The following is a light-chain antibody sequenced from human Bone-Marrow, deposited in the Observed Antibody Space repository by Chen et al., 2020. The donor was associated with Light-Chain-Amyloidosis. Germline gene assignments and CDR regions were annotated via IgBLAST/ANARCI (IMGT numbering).Light chain of an antibody. V-gene: IGKV1-39*01. CDR2: AAS. Sequence: DIQMTQSPSSLSASIGDRVTLTCRASQSISTYLNWYQQKPGKAPKLLIYAASSLQSGVPSRFSGSGSGTEFTLTISSLQPEDFATYYCQQSYSTLITFGQGTRLEIK. J-gene: IGKJ5*01. CDR3: QQSYSTLIT. CDR1: QSISTY.